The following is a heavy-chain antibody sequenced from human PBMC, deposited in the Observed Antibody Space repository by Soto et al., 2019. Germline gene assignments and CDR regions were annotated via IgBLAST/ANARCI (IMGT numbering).Heavy chain of an antibody. D-gene: IGHD2-2*01. CDR3: AREGEGYCSSTSCYVDY. CDR2: ISSSSSYI. J-gene: IGHJ4*02. Sequence: GGSLRLSCAASGFTFSSYSMNWVRQAPGKGLEWVSSISSSSSYIYYADSVKGRFTISRDNAKNSLYLQMNSLRAEDTAVYYCAREGEGYCSSTSCYVDYWGQGTLVTVSS. V-gene: IGHV3-21*01. CDR1: GFTFSSYS.